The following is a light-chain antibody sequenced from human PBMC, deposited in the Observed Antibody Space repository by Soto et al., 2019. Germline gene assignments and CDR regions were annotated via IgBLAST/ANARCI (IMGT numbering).Light chain of an antibody. V-gene: IGKV3-20*01. Sequence: EIVLTQSPATLSLSPRERATLSCRASQSVSSSYLAWYQQKPGQAPRLLIYGASSRATGIPDRFSGSGSGTDFTLTISRLEPEDFAVYYCQQYSSSTITFGQGTRLEIK. CDR1: QSVSSSY. J-gene: IGKJ5*01. CDR2: GAS. CDR3: QQYSSSTIT.